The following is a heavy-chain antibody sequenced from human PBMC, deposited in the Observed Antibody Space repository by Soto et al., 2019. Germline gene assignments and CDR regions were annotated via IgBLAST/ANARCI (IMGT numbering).Heavy chain of an antibody. CDR2: INYDGYS. Sequence: QVQLQESGPGLVKPSETLSLTCTVSGGYITNYYCSWLRQPPGKGLEWIGYINYDGYSAYNLSLKRRVTLSMDASNTQFSLMLESVTATDTAVYYCARHGFGPLHGLVDVWGPGTTVIVSS. V-gene: IGHV4-59*08. CDR3: ARHGFGPLHGLVDV. CDR1: GGYITNYY. D-gene: IGHD3-10*01. J-gene: IGHJ6*02.